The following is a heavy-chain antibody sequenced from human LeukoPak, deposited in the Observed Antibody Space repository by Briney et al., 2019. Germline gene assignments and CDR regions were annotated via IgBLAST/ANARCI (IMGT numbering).Heavy chain of an antibody. CDR1: VFTFSSYE. CDR3: ARGGAADY. D-gene: IGHD1-26*01. CDR2: ISNTGTAI. V-gene: IGHV3-48*03. J-gene: IGHJ4*02. Sequence: GGSLRLSCAASVFTFSSYEMNWVRQAPGKGLEWVSYISNTGTAIYYADSVKGRFTISRDNAKNSLYLQVNILRSEDTAAYYCARGGAADYRGQGTLVTVSS.